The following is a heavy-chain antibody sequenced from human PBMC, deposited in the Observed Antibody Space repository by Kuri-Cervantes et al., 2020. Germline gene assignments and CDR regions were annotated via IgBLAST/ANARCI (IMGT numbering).Heavy chain of an antibody. CDR1: GFTFSSYG. Sequence: GESLKISCAASGFTFSSYGMHWVRQAPGKGLEWVAFIRYDGSNKYYADSVKGRFTISRDNSKNTLYLQMNSLRPEDTSVYYCARGDSSHDTSGYLQWGQGTLVTVSS. V-gene: IGHV3-30*02. D-gene: IGHD3-22*01. J-gene: IGHJ4*02. CDR2: IRYDGSNK. CDR3: ARGDSSHDTSGYLQ.